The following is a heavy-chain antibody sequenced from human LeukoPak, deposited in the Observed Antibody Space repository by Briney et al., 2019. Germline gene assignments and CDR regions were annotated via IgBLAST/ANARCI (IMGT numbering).Heavy chain of an antibody. D-gene: IGHD3-3*01. CDR1: GFTVSSNY. V-gene: IGHV3-53*04. J-gene: IGHJ4*02. CDR2: IYSGGST. CDR3: ARDGGKLRFLEWSHENFDY. Sequence: GGSLRLSCAASGFTVSSNYMSWVRQAPGKGLEWVSVIYSGGSTYYADSVKGRFTISRHNSKNTLYLQMNSLRAEDTAVYYCARDGGKLRFLEWSHENFDYWGQGTLVTVSS.